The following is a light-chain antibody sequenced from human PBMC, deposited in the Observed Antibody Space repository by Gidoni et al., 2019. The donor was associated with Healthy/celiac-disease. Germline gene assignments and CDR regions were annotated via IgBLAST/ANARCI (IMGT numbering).Light chain of an antibody. CDR1: QSVSSL. V-gene: IGKV3-11*02. CDR3: RQRSDRLSCT. CDR2: YGA. J-gene: IGKJ2*02. Sequence: IVLTQQPATLSLSPEERATLSCRASQSVSSLLAWYQQKPGRPPRLLIKYGANRAAAAPPRMSGSGGGGNVTIITISREPEEVAVYYCRQRSDRLSCTFGQGTKLEIK.